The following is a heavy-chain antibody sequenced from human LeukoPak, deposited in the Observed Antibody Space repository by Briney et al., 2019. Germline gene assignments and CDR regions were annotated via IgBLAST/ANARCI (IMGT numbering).Heavy chain of an antibody. CDR2: IYHSGTT. CDR3: ARGPPPDFDC. J-gene: IGHJ4*02. CDR1: GGSISNYY. V-gene: IGHV4-59*01. Sequence: SETLSLTCTVSGGSISNYYWSWIRQPPGKGLEWIGYIYHSGTTNYNPSLKSRVTISVDTSENQFSLKLSSVTAADTAVYYCARGPPPDFDCWGQGTLVTVSS.